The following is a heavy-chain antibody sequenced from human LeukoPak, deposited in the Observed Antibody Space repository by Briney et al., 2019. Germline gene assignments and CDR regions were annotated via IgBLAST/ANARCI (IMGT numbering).Heavy chain of an antibody. CDR1: GFTFSTFA. D-gene: IGHD2-8*02. CDR2: IFPSGGEI. V-gene: IGHV3-23*01. Sequence: GGSLRLSCAASGFTFSTFAMIWVRQPPGKGLEWVSRIFPSGGEIHYADSVRGRFTISRDNSKSTLSLQMNSLRAEDTAIYYCATYRQVLLPFESGGQGTLVTVSS. J-gene: IGHJ4*02. CDR3: ATYRQVLLPFES.